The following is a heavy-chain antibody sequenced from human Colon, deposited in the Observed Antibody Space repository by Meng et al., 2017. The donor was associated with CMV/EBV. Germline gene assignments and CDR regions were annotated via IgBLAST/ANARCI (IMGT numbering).Heavy chain of an antibody. J-gene: IGHJ4*02. Sequence: GGSLRLSCAASGFTFSSYHMSWVRQAPRKGLEWVSAITISDGGTYYADSVKGRYAISRDNSKNTLYLQMNSLRTDDTAIYYCAKDFWIDYHTGYWGQGTVVTVSS. CDR2: ITISDGGT. V-gene: IGHV3-23*01. D-gene: IGHD3-3*01. CDR1: GFTFSSYH. CDR3: AKDFWIDYHTGY.